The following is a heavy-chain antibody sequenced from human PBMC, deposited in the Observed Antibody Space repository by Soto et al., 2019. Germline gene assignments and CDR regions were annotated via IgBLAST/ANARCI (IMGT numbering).Heavy chain of an antibody. CDR3: ARSEYQTYYYGSGNYGMDV. V-gene: IGHV1-69*01. D-gene: IGHD3-10*01. CDR2: IIPIFGTA. CDR1: GGTFSSYA. Sequence: QVQLVQSGAEVKKPGSSVKVSCKASGGTFSSYAISWVRQAPGQGLEWMGGIIPIFGTANYEQKFKGRVTITADESTSTAYMELSSLRSEDTAVYYCARSEYQTYYYGSGNYGMDVWGQGTTVTVSS. J-gene: IGHJ6*02.